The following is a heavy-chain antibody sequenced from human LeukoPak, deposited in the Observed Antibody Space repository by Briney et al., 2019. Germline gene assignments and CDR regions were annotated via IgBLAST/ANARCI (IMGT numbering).Heavy chain of an antibody. D-gene: IGHD3-9*01. J-gene: IGHJ4*02. CDR1: GFTFSSYE. CDR3: AGDSDILTGYPSYYFDY. Sequence: GGSLRLSCAASGFTFSSYEMNWVRQAPGKGLEWVSYISSSGSTIYYADSVKGRFTISRDNAKNSLYLQMNSLRAEDTAVYYCAGDSDILTGYPSYYFDYWGQGTLVTVSS. CDR2: ISSSGSTI. V-gene: IGHV3-48*03.